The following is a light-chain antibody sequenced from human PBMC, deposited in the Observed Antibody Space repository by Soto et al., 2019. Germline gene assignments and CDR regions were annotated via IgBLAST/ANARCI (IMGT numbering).Light chain of an antibody. CDR1: QSVSSN. CDR3: QQYYNSPFT. J-gene: IGKJ5*01. CDR2: GAA. V-gene: IGKV3D-15*01. Sequence: EIVMTQSPATLSVSPGERATLSCRASQSVSSNLAWYQQIPGQAPRLLIYGAASRATGIPDRFSGSGFGTDFTLIISRLEPEDFAVYYCQQYYNSPFTFGQGTRLE.